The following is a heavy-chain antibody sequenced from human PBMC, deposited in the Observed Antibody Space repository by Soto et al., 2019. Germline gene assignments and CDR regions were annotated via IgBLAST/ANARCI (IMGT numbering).Heavy chain of an antibody. Sequence: PSETLSLTCTVSRGSISGYYWTWIRQPPGKGLEWIGYISYSGSTNYNPSLKGRVTISVDTSKNRFSLKLSSVTAVDTAVYYCARHRASLGSTDAFDVWGQGTMVTVSS. CDR3: ARHRASLGSTDAFDV. CDR2: ISYSGST. V-gene: IGHV4-59*08. D-gene: IGHD2-2*01. CDR1: RGSISGYY. J-gene: IGHJ3*01.